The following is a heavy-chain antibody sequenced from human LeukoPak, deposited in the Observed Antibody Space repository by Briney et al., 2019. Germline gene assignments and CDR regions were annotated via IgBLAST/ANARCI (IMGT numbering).Heavy chain of an antibody. CDR2: IYYSGST. CDR3: ARGLSNCTSTSCYGEYFDY. Sequence: SETLSLTCTVSGGSISSGGYYWSWIRQHPGKGLEWIGYIYYSGSTYYNPSLKSRVTMSVDTSKNQFSLKLSSVTAADTAVYYCARGLSNCTSTSCYGEYFDYWGQGTLVTVSS. D-gene: IGHD2-2*01. V-gene: IGHV4-31*03. CDR1: GGSISSGGYY. J-gene: IGHJ4*02.